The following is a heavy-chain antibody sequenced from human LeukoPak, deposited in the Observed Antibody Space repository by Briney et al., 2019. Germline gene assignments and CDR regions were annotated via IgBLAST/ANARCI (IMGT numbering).Heavy chain of an antibody. CDR3: VRTEVSSGSEDY. J-gene: IGHJ4*02. CDR1: GGSIISSAYY. D-gene: IGHD6-19*01. Sequence: SQTLSLTCTVSGGSIISSAYYWRWRRQPPGKGVEWVGYIYYSGSTYDNPSLKSRLTISLHTSKNQFSLKLSSVTAADTAVYYCVRTEVSSGSEDYWGQGTLVTVSS. V-gene: IGHV4-30-4*08. CDR2: IYYSGST.